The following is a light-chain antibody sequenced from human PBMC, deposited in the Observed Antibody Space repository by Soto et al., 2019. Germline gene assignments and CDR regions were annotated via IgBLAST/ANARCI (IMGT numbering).Light chain of an antibody. Sequence: QSALTQPRSVSGSPGQSVTISCTGTSSDVGGYNYVSWYQQHPGKAPKLMIYDVSKRPSGVPDRFSGSKSGNTASLTISGLQAEDEADYYCCSYGGSYTMLFGGGTKLTVL. CDR2: DVS. V-gene: IGLV2-11*01. CDR3: CSYGGSYTML. CDR1: SSDVGGYNY. J-gene: IGLJ2*01.